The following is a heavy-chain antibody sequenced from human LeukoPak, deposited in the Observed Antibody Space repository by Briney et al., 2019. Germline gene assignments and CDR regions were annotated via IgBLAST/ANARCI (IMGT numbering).Heavy chain of an antibody. J-gene: IGHJ5*02. CDR3: ARSTTVTAAMRRRLDP. Sequence: ASVKVSCKASGYTFTIYGISCVRQDPGQGLECMGWINAYNCNTNYAQKLRGRVTMTTHTSTNTPYMALTSLRSEETAVYYCARSTTVTAAMRRRLDPWGQGTLLTVPS. D-gene: IGHD2-2*01. V-gene: IGHV1-18*01. CDR2: INAYNCNT. CDR1: GYTFTIYG.